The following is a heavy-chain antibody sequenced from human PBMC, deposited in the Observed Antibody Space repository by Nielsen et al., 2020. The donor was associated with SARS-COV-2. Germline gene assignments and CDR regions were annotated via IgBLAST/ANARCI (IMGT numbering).Heavy chain of an antibody. CDR3: ARGSYGDHNKYYYYGMDV. CDR2: ISGSGGST. Sequence: GESLKISCAASGFTFSSYAMSWVRQAPGKGLEWVSAISGSGGSTYYAGSVKGRFTISRENAKNSLYLQMNSLRAGDTAVYYCARGSYGDHNKYYYYGMDVWGQGTTVTVSS. J-gene: IGHJ6*02. CDR1: GFTFSSYA. V-gene: IGHV3-23*01. D-gene: IGHD4-17*01.